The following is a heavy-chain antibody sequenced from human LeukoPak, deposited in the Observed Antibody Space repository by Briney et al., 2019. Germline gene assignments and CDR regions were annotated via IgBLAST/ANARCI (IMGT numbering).Heavy chain of an antibody. V-gene: IGHV4-59*01. Sequence: SETLSLTCTVSGGSISSYYWSWIRQPPGKGLEWIGYIYYSGSTNYNPSLKSRVTISVDTSKNQFSLKLSSVAAADTAVYYCARARMGFGTIDYYFDYWGQGTLVTVSS. J-gene: IGHJ4*02. CDR3: ARARMGFGTIDYYFDY. CDR1: GGSISSYY. D-gene: IGHD3-10*01. CDR2: IYYSGST.